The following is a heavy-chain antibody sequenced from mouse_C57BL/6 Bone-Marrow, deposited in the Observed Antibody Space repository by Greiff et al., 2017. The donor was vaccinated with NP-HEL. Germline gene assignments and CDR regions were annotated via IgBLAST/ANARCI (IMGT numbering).Heavy chain of an antibody. Sequence: EVQLQESGGGLVKPGGSLKLSCAASGFTFSSYAMSWVRQTPEKRLEWVATISDGGSYTYYPDNVKGRFTISRDNAKNNLYLQMSHLKSEDTAMYDCARDTLYSNYMFAYWGQGTLVTVSA. CDR3: ARDTLYSNYMFAY. CDR1: GFTFSSYA. V-gene: IGHV5-4*01. CDR2: ISDGGSYT. J-gene: IGHJ3*01. D-gene: IGHD2-5*01.